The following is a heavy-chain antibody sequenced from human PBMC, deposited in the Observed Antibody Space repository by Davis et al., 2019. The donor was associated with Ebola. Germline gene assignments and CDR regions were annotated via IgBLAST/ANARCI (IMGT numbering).Heavy chain of an antibody. J-gene: IGHJ4*02. Sequence: ESLKISCAASGFTFSSYWMSWVRQAPGKGLEWVANIKQDGSEKYYVDSVKGRFTISRDNDKISLYLQMNSLRAEDTAVYYCARGGDWNHYWGQGTLVTVSS. D-gene: IGHD1-1*01. V-gene: IGHV3-7*01. CDR1: GFTFSSYW. CDR3: ARGGDWNHY. CDR2: IKQDGSEK.